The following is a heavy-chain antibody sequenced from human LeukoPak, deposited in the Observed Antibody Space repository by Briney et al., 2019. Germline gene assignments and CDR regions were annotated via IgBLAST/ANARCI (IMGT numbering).Heavy chain of an antibody. CDR2: IYYSGST. J-gene: IGHJ3*02. Sequence: SETLSLTCTVSGGSISSGGYYWSWIRQHPGKGLEWIGYIYYSGSTYYNPSLKSRVTISVDTSKNQFSLKLSSVTAAGTAVYYCAREAPRDAFDIWGQGTMVTVSS. CDR3: AREAPRDAFDI. V-gene: IGHV4-31*03. CDR1: GGSISSGGYY.